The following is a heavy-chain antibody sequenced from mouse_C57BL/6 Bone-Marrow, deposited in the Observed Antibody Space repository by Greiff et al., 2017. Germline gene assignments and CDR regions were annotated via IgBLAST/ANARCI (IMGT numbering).Heavy chain of an antibody. V-gene: IGHV1-15*01. D-gene: IGHD4-1*01. J-gene: IGHJ4*01. Sequence: VQLKESGAELVRPGASVTLSCKASGYTFTDYEMHWVKQTPVHGLEWIGAIDPETGGTAYNQKFKGKAILTADKSSSTAYMELRSLTSEDSAVYYCQLTGTWNYYAMDYWGQGTSVTVSS. CDR3: QLTGTWNYYAMDY. CDR1: GYTFTDYE. CDR2: IDPETGGT.